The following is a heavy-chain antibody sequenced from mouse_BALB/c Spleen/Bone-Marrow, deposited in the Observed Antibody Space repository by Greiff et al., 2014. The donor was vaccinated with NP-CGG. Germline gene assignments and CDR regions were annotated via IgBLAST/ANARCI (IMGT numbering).Heavy chain of an antibody. Sequence: EVQLQQSGPDLVKPGASVKLSCKASGYSFTGYFLNWVRQSHGKSLEWIGRISPFNGDTFYNQKFKGKATLTVDKSSTTAHMELLSLISEDSAVYYCGRWGDGYYYAMDYWGQGTSVTVSS. J-gene: IGHJ4*01. CDR3: GRWGDGYYYAMDY. CDR2: ISPFNGDT. D-gene: IGHD2-3*01. CDR1: GYSFTGYF. V-gene: IGHV1-37*01.